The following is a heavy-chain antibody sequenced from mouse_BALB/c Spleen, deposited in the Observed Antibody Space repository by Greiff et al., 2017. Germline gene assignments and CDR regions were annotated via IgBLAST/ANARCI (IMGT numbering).Heavy chain of an antibody. CDR2: IDPANGNT. J-gene: IGHJ2*01. D-gene: IGHD1-1*01. V-gene: IGHV14-3*02. Sequence: EVQLQQSGAELVKPGASVKLSCTAFGFNIKDTHMHWVKQRPEQGLEWIGRIDPANGNTKYDPKFQGKATITADTSSNTAYLQLSSLTSEDTAVYYGASGATVVFDYWGQGTTLTVSS. CDR1: GFNIKDTH. CDR3: ASGATVVFDY.